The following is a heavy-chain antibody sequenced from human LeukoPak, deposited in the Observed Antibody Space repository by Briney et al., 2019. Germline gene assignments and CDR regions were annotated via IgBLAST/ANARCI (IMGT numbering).Heavy chain of an antibody. CDR1: GGSISTYY. V-gene: IGHV4-59*12. CDR2: IYHSGST. J-gene: IGHJ3*02. CDR3: ARGRGAFDI. Sequence: PSETLSLTCTVSGGSISTYYWNWIRQPPGKGLEWIGYIYHSGSTNYNPSLKSRVTISVDTSKNQFSLKLSSVTAADTAVYYCARGRGAFDIWGQGTMVTVSS.